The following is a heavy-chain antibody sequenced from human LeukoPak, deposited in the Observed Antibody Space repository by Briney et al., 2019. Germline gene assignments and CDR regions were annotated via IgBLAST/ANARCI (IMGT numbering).Heavy chain of an antibody. CDR3: ARETPHLEWLFHPKVKEDY. CDR2: INPNSGGT. Sequence: ASVKVSCKASGYTFTGYYMHWVRQAPGQGLEWMGWINPNSGGTNYAQKFQGRVTMTRDTSISTAYMELSSLRSEDTAVYYCARETPHLEWLFHPKVKEDYWGQGTLVTVSS. V-gene: IGHV1-2*02. J-gene: IGHJ4*02. D-gene: IGHD3-3*01. CDR1: GYTFTGYY.